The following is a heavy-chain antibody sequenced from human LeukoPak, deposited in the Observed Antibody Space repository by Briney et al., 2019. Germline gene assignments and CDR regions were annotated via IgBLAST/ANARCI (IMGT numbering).Heavy chain of an antibody. J-gene: IGHJ4*02. CDR1: GFTFSTYG. V-gene: IGHV3-30*02. CDR2: LRYDATSN. Sequence: GGSLRLSCTASGFTFSTYGMHWVRQAPGKGLEWVSFLRYDATSNYYAESVKGRFTISRDNSKNTVYLQMNSLRAADTAFYYCGRGGGTLWGQGTLVTVSS. D-gene: IGHD3-16*01. CDR3: GRGGGTL.